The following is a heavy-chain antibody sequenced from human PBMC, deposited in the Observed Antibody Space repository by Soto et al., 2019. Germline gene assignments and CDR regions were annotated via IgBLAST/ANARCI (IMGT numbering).Heavy chain of an antibody. CDR3: ARLDPENNWLDP. V-gene: IGHV2-5*02. D-gene: IGHD2-2*03. CDR1: GFSLSTSGVG. CDR2: IYWDDDK. Sequence: QITLKESGPTLVKPTQTLTLTCTFSGFSLSTSGVGVGWIRQPPGKALEWLGLIYWDDDKRYSPSLKSRLTIPKETSKNQVVLTMTNMDPVDTATYYCARLDPENNWLDPWGQGTLVTVSS. J-gene: IGHJ5*02.